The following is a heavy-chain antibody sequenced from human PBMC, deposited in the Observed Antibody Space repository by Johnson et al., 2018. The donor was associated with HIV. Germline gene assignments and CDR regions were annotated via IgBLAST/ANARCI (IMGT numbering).Heavy chain of an antibody. Sequence: MQLVESGGGVVQPGGSLRLSCAASGFTVSSNYMSWVRQAPGKGLEWVSVLYSDGGTYYADSVKGRFTISRDNSNNTLYLQMNSLRAEDTAVYYFARHKAVADAFDIWGQGTMVTVSS. CDR2: LYSDGGT. V-gene: IGHV3-66*04. CDR1: GFTVSSNY. CDR3: ARHKAVADAFDI. D-gene: IGHD6-19*01. J-gene: IGHJ3*02.